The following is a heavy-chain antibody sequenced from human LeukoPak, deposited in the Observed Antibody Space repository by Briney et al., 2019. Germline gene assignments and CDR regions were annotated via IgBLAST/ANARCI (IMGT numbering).Heavy chain of an antibody. CDR2: MNPNSGNT. CDR1: GYNFSNFD. V-gene: IGHV1-8*01. J-gene: IGHJ4*02. CDR3: ARGRGGGSYYTQIYYYFDY. Sequence: ASVRVSCKASGYNFSNFDINWVRQATGQGLEWMGWMNPNSGNTGYAQKFQGRVTMTRNTSISTAYMELSSLRSEDTAMYYCARGRGGGSYYTQIYYYFDYWGQGTLVTVSS. D-gene: IGHD3-10*01.